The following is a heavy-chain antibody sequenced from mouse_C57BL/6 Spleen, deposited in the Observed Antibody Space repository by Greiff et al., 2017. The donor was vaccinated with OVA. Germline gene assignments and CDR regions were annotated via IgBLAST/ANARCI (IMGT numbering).Heavy chain of an antibody. V-gene: IGHV1-80*01. Sequence: VQLQQSGAELVKPGASVKISFKASGYAFISYWMNWVQQRPGKGLQWIGQISPGAGDTNYNGKFKGKATLTADKSSSTAYMQLSSLTSEDSAVYFCARLAYDGYPYFDYWGQGTTLTVAS. J-gene: IGHJ2*01. CDR1: GYAFISYW. CDR2: ISPGAGDT. D-gene: IGHD2-3*01. CDR3: ARLAYDGYPYFDY.